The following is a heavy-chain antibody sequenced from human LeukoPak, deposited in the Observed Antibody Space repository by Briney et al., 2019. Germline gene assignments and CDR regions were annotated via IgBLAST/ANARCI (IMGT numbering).Heavy chain of an antibody. CDR3: AEDRNAVTPYYFDY. V-gene: IGHV3-23*01. D-gene: IGHD4-17*01. Sequence: GGSLRLSCAASGFAFSKYAMSWVRQVPEKGLEWVSGISGSGGSTYYADSVKGRFTISRDNSKNTLHLQMNILRADDTALYYCAEDRNAVTPYYFDYWGQGTLVTVSS. CDR1: GFAFSKYA. J-gene: IGHJ4*02. CDR2: ISGSGGST.